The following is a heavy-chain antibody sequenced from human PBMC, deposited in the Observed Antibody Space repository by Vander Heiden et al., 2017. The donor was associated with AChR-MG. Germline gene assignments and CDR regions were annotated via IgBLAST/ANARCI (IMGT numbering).Heavy chain of an antibody. CDR3: ARVGGVVVPAAIPAFDI. CDR2: INAGNGNT. J-gene: IGHJ3*02. Sequence: QVQLVQSGAEVKKPGASVKVSCKASGYTFTSSAMHWVRQAPGQRLEWMGWINAGNGNTKYSQKFQGRVTITRDTSASTAYMELSSLRSEDTAVYYCARVGGVVVPAAIPAFDIWGQGTMVTVSS. CDR1: GYTFTSSA. D-gene: IGHD2-2*01. V-gene: IGHV1-3*01.